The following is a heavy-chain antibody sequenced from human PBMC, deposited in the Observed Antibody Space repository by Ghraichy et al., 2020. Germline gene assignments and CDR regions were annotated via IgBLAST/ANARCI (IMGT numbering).Heavy chain of an antibody. Sequence: LSLTCAASAFTFSSYAMTWVRQAPGKGLEWVSTIRGSGGSTYYTDSVKGRFTISRDNSKNTLYLQMNSLRAEDTAVYYCAKDRDYYDSSGYYFNAFDIWGQGTLVTVSS. J-gene: IGHJ3*02. D-gene: IGHD3-22*01. V-gene: IGHV3-23*01. CDR2: IRGSGGST. CDR3: AKDRDYYDSSGYYFNAFDI. CDR1: AFTFSSYA.